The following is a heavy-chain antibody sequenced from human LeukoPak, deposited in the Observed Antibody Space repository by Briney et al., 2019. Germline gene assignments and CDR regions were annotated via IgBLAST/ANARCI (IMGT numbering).Heavy chain of an antibody. J-gene: IGHJ4*02. CDR3: ARDRLSGEYEDY. V-gene: IGHV3-7*01. Sequence: GESLRLSCAASGFTFTTYWMSWVRQAPGKGLEWVANIKQDGTEKYYVDSVKGRFTISRDNAKNSLYLQMNSLRAEDTGVYYCARDRLSGEYEDYWGQGTVVTVSS. CDR1: GFTFTTYW. D-gene: IGHD4-17*01. CDR2: IKQDGTEK.